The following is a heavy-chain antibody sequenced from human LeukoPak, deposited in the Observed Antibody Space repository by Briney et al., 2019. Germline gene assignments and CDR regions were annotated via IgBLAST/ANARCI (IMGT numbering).Heavy chain of an antibody. CDR2: IRSKPHGGTT. J-gene: IGHJ4*02. D-gene: IGHD3-16*01. CDR3: VRGGDSVDY. CDR1: GFTFASKP. Sequence: PGGSLRLSCKASGFTFASKPLSWFRQAPEKGVEWVGFIRSKPHGGTTEYAASLIDRFTISRDDSKSIAYLQMNGLRTGDTAVYYCVRGGDSVDYWGQGTLVIVSS. V-gene: IGHV3-49*02.